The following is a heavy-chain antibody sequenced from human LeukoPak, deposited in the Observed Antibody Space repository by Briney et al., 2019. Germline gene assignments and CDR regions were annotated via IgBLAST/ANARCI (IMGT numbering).Heavy chain of an antibody. CDR1: GFTFSSYS. D-gene: IGHD3-9*01. CDR3: AKERPRYDILTGPAYYFDY. Sequence: PGGSLRLSCAASGFTFSSYSMNWVRQAPGKGLEWVSAISGSGGSTYYADSVKGRFTISRDNSKNTLYLQMNSLRAEDTAVYYCAKERPRYDILTGPAYYFDYWGQGTLVTVSS. J-gene: IGHJ4*02. V-gene: IGHV3-23*01. CDR2: ISGSGGST.